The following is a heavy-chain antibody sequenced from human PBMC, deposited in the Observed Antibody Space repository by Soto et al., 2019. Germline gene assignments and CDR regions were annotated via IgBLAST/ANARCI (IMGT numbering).Heavy chain of an antibody. CDR2: IFYTGTS. CDR1: GVSIRSGAHY. V-gene: IGHV4-31*03. D-gene: IGHD2-15*01. Sequence: PSETLSLTCTVSGVSIRSGAHYWSWIRQHPGKGLEWIGSIFYTGTSLYNPSLMSRLTISMDTSKNQFSLKFNSVTAADTAVYYCASLDAYSFDFWGQGTQVTVSS. CDR3: ASLDAYSFDF. J-gene: IGHJ4*02.